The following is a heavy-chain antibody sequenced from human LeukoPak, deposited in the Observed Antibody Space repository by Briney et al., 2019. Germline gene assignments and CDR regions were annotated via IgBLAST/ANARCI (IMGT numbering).Heavy chain of an antibody. D-gene: IGHD6-25*01. J-gene: IGHJ6*03. CDR2: IGTSSTTI. CDR3: ARFAAGGSYYYYMDV. V-gene: IGHV3-48*01. CDR1: GFTFSSYT. Sequence: EGSLRLSCAASGFTFSSYTMNWIRQPPGKGLEWVSNIGTSSTTIYYADSVKGRFTISRDNAKNSLYLQMNSLRADDTAVYYCARFAAGGSYYYYMDVWGKGTTVTVSS.